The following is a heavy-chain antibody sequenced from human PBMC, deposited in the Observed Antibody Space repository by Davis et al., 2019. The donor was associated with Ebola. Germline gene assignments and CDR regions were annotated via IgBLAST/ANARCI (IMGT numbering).Heavy chain of an antibody. D-gene: IGHD2-15*01. CDR2: ISSSGTI. Sequence: PGGSLRLSCAASGFTFSLYSMNWVRQAPGKGLEWVSYISSSGTIYYTDSVKGRFTISRDNGKNPLYLQMNSLREEDTAVYYCARDDVVVVTATFDYWGQGTLVTVSS. CDR1: GFTFSLYS. V-gene: IGHV3-48*02. J-gene: IGHJ4*02. CDR3: ARDDVVVVTATFDY.